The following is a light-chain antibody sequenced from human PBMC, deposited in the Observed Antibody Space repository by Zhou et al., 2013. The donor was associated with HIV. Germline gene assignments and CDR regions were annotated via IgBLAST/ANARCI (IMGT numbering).Light chain of an antibody. CDR2: GAS. J-gene: IGKJ1*01. CDR1: QSVSNN. Sequence: EIVMTESPATLSVSPGERATLSCRASQSVSNNVAWYQQKPGQAPRLLIYGASTRAPGIPPRFSGSGSGTEFTLTISSLQSEDFALYYCQQYVTSLWTFGQGTKVEIK. V-gene: IGKV3-15*01. CDR3: QQYVTSLWT.